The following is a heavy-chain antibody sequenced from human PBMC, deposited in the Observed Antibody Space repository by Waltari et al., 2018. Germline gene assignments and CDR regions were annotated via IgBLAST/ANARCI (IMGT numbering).Heavy chain of an antibody. Sequence: QVQLVESGGGLVKPGGSLRLSCAASGFTFSDYYMSWIRQAPGKGLEWVSYSSSSGSTIYYADSVKGRFTISRDNAKNSLYLQMNSLRAEDTAVYYCARASNCSGGSCYSLESDYFDYWGQGTLVTVSS. CDR3: ARASNCSGGSCYSLESDYFDY. D-gene: IGHD2-15*01. CDR1: GFTFSDYY. V-gene: IGHV3-11*04. CDR2: SSSSGSTI. J-gene: IGHJ4*02.